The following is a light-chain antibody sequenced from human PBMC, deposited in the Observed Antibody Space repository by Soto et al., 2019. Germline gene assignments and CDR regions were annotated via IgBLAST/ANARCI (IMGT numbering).Light chain of an antibody. V-gene: IGKV1-12*01. CDR3: QQGNSFPLT. CDR1: QDIGYA. J-gene: IGKJ4*01. Sequence: DIQMTQSPSSVSASVGDRVTITCRASQDIGYALAWFQQKPGEAPSLLMYTASSLHSGVPSRFSGSRSGTDFTLTISSLQPEDSATYYCQQGNSFPLTFGGGTKLEIK. CDR2: TAS.